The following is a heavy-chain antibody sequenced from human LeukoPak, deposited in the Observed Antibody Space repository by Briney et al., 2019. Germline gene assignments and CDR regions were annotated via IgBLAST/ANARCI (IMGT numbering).Heavy chain of an antibody. CDR3: ARDRQATTAYDAFDI. CDR1: GGSISSGGYY. D-gene: IGHD4-17*01. CDR2: IYHSGST. Sequence: SQTLSLTCTVSGGSISSGGYYWSWIRQHPGKGLEWIGYIYHSGSTYYNPSLKSRVTISVDTSKNQFSLKLSSVTAADTAVYYCARDRQATTAYDAFDIWGRGTMVTVSS. J-gene: IGHJ3*02. V-gene: IGHV4-31*03.